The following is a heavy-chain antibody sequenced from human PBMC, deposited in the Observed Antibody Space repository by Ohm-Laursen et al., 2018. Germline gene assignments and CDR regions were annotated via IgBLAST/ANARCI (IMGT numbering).Heavy chain of an antibody. D-gene: IGHD6-13*01. CDR2: INHSGST. J-gene: IGHJ5*02. CDR3: ARVRAQQRAWFDP. CDR1: GGSFSDYY. Sequence: GTLSLTCPIYGGSFSDYYWTWIRQSPEKGLEWIGEINHSGSTNYDPSLKSRVTISLDMSKNQFSLKLSSVSAADTAVYYCARVRAQQRAWFDPWGQGTLVTVSS. V-gene: IGHV4-34*01.